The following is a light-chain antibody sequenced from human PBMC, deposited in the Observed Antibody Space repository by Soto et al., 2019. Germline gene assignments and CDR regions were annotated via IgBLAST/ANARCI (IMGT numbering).Light chain of an antibody. CDR1: QSLLHRDGNTY. Sequence: DVVLTQSPLSLPVTLGQPASISCKSSQSLLHRDGNTYLNWFQQRPGQSPRRLIYKVSNRDSGVPDRFSGSGSGTDFTLQISRVEAEDVGVYYCMQSIHWPWTFGQGTKTDIK. CDR2: KVS. CDR3: MQSIHWPWT. V-gene: IGKV2-30*02. J-gene: IGKJ1*01.